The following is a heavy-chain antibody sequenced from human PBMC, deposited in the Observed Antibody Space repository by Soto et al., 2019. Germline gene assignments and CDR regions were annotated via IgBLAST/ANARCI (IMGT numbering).Heavy chain of an antibody. CDR3: ARGNEIAVAGTSFDF. CDR1: GYTFTDYY. V-gene: IGHV1-2*04. CDR2: INLNSGGT. D-gene: IGHD6-19*01. Sequence: QVQLVQSGAEVKKPGASVKVSCKASGYTFTDYYLHWVRPAPGPGLEWMGWINLNSGGTNYAQKFRDWDTLTRDTSISTAYMELSRLSSAETAVYYCARGNEIAVAGTSFDFWGQGTLVAVSS. J-gene: IGHJ4*02.